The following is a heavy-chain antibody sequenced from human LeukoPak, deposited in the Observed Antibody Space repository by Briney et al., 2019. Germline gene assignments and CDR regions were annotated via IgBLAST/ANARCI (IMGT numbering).Heavy chain of an antibody. CDR3: ARSLIRVRDSPGAFDI. V-gene: IGHV1-24*01. CDR1: GYTLTELS. J-gene: IGHJ3*02. Sequence: ASVKVSCKVSGYTLTELSMHWVRQAPGKGLEWMGGFDPEDGETIYAQKFQGRVTMTTDTSTSTAYMELRSLRSDDTAVYYCARSLIRVRDSPGAFDIWGQGTMVTVSS. D-gene: IGHD3-22*01. CDR2: FDPEDGET.